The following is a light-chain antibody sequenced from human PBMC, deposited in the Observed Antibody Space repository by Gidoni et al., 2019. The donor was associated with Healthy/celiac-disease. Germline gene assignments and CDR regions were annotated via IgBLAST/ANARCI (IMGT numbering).Light chain of an antibody. V-gene: IGKV3-11*01. CDR1: QSVSSY. CDR2: DAS. J-gene: IGKJ4*01. CDR3: QQRSNWLT. Sequence: EIVLTQSPATLFLSPGERATLSCRPSQSVSSYLAWYQQKPGQAPRLLIYDASNRATGIPARFSGSGSGTDFTLTISSLEPEDFAVYYCQQRSNWLTFGGGTKVEIK.